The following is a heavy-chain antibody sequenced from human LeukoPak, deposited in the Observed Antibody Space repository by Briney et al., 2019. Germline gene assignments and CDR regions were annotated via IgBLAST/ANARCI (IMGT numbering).Heavy chain of an antibody. J-gene: IGHJ4*02. D-gene: IGHD4-11*01. V-gene: IGHV4-38-2*02. Sequence: PSETLSLTCTVSGYSISSGYYWGWIRQPPREGLKWIGSIYHSGSTYYNPSLKSRVTISVDTSKNQFSLKLSSVTAADTAVYYCAREGGLHPYYFDYWGQGTLVTVSS. CDR2: IYHSGST. CDR1: GYSISSGYY. CDR3: AREGGLHPYYFDY.